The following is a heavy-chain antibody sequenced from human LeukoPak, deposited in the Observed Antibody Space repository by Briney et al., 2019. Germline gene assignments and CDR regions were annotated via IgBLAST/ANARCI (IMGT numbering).Heavy chain of an antibody. CDR3: ARLNSGTYLDY. CDR1: GFSLSTSGMR. J-gene: IGHJ4*02. D-gene: IGHD1-26*01. CDR2: IDWDDDK. Sequence: SGPALVKPTQTLTLTCTFSGFSLSTSGMRVSWIRQPPGKALEWLARIDWDDDKFYSTSLKTRLTISKDTSKNQVVLTMTNMDPVDTATYFCARLNSGTYLDYWGQGTLVTVSS. V-gene: IGHV2-70*04.